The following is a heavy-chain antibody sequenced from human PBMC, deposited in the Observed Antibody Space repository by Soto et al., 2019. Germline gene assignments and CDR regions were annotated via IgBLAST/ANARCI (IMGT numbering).Heavy chain of an antibody. CDR3: ARGKDYDSSGYY. Sequence: PSETLSLTCTVSGGSISSGGYYWSWIRQHPGKGLEWIGYIYYSGSTYYNPSLKSRVTISVDTSKNQFSLKLSSVTAADTAVYYCARGKDYDSSGYYWGQGTLVTVSS. CDR1: GGSISSGGYY. V-gene: IGHV4-31*03. CDR2: IYYSGST. J-gene: IGHJ4*02. D-gene: IGHD3-22*01.